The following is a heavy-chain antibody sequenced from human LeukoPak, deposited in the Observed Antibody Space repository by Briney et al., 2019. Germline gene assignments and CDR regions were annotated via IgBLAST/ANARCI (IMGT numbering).Heavy chain of an antibody. Sequence: HPGGSLRLSCAASGFTFSIYTMHWVRQAPGKGLEWVAVISYDGSSKYYADSLKGRFTIFRDNSKTTLYLQMNSLSAEDTAVYYCARDASWFGELSYYFDYWGQGTLVTVSS. V-gene: IGHV3-30-3*01. D-gene: IGHD3-10*01. J-gene: IGHJ4*02. CDR3: ARDASWFGELSYYFDY. CDR2: ISYDGSSK. CDR1: GFTFSIYT.